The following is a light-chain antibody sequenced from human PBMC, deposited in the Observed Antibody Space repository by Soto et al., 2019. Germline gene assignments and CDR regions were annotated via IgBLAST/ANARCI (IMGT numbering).Light chain of an antibody. CDR2: GAS. Sequence: EIVMTQSPATLSVSPGERATLSCRASQSVSSNLAWYQQKPGQAPRLLIYGASTRATGIPARFSGSGSGTDFTLTISSLQSEDFAVYYCQQYNNWPSLTFGGGTKVAIK. CDR1: QSVSSN. V-gene: IGKV3-15*01. CDR3: QQYNNWPSLT. J-gene: IGKJ4*01.